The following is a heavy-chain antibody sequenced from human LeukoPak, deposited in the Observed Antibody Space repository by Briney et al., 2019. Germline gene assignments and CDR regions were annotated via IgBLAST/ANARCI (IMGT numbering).Heavy chain of an antibody. D-gene: IGHD3-16*01. CDR3: ASRGIGGNGHEY. CDR2: INHSGST. V-gene: IGHV4-34*01. CDR1: GGSFSYYY. Sequence: SEALSLTCAVYGGSFSYYYWSWIRQPPGKGLEWIGEINHSGSTNYNPSLKSRVTISVDTSKNQFSLKLSSVTAADTAVYYCASRGIGGNGHEYWGQGTLVTVSS. J-gene: IGHJ4*02.